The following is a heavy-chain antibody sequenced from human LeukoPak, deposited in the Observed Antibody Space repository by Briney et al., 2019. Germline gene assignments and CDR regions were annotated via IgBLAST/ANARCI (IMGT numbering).Heavy chain of an antibody. CDR2: ISAYNGNT. CDR1: GYTFTSYG. CDR3: ARNYYVSSGYYLPDFDY. D-gene: IGHD3-22*01. V-gene: IGHV1-18*01. Sequence: ASVKVSCKASGYTFTSYGISWVRQAPGQGLEWMGWISAYNGNTNYAQKLQGRVTMTTDTSTSTAYMELRSLRSDDTAVYYCARNYYVSSGYYLPDFDYWGQGTLVTVSS. J-gene: IGHJ4*02.